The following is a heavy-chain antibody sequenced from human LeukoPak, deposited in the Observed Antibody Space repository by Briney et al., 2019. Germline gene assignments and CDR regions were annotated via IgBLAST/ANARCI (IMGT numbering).Heavy chain of an antibody. CDR3: AKDLLQTFFFDSSGYYSDAFGM. CDR1: ESTFSNFA. Sequence: PGGSLRLSCAASESTFSNFAMSWVRQAPGKGLEWVSTISGSGDNTYYADSVKGRFTISRDNSKNTLSLHMNTLRAEDTAVYYCAKDLLQTFFFDSSGYYSDAFGMWGQGTMVTVSP. J-gene: IGHJ3*02. CDR2: ISGSGDNT. D-gene: IGHD3-22*01. V-gene: IGHV3-23*01.